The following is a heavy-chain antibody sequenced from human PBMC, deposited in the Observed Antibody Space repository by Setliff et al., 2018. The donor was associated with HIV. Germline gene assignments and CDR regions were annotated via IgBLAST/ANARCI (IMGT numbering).Heavy chain of an antibody. CDR1: GESFSDYS. V-gene: IGHV4-34*01. CDR2: VNHSGSA. J-gene: IGHJ5*02. Sequence: SETLSLTCAVYGESFSDYSWTWIRQPPGKGLEWIGDVNHSGSANYNPSLKSRVNMFIDTSKKQFSLKVASVTAADTAVYYCVRQHGDYAFDPWGQGTLVTVSS. D-gene: IGHD4-17*01. CDR3: VRQHGDYAFDP.